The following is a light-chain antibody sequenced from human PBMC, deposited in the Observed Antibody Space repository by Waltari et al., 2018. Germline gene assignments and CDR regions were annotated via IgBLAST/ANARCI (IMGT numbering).Light chain of an antibody. CDR3: CSYAGSSTFEV. CDR2: EGS. CDR1: SRGDGSYNL. J-gene: IGLJ2*01. V-gene: IGLV2-23*03. Sequence: QSALTQPASESGSPGQSITLCCPGTSRGDGSYNLVSWYQQHPGKAPKLMIYEGSKRPSGVSNRFSGSKSGNTASLRISGLQAEDEADYYCCSYAGSSTFEVFGGGTKLTVL.